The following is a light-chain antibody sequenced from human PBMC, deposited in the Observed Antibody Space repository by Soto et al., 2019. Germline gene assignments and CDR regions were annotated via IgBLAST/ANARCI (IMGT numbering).Light chain of an antibody. CDR3: PLYKIYSKT. V-gene: IGKV1-5*01. CDR2: DAS. Sequence: DVPMTHFLSTLSTKVEDRVTITCRASQSISTWLAWYEQKPGKAPKLLIYDASSLESGVPSRFSGSASGTEFTLTISSLQPDDSVTYCCPLYKIYSKTFG. CDR1: QSISTW. J-gene: IGKJ1*01.